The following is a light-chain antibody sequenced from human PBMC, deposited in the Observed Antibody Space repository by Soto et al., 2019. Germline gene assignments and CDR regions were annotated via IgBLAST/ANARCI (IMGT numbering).Light chain of an antibody. CDR3: SSYAASNNLGV. Sequence: QSALTQPPSASGSPGQSVTISCIGTSSDVGGYNYVSWYQQHPGKAPKPMIYEVSKRPSGVPDRFSGSKSGNTASLTVSGLQAEDEADYYGSSYAASNNLGVFGGGTKLTVL. V-gene: IGLV2-8*01. CDR2: EVS. J-gene: IGLJ2*01. CDR1: SSDVGGYNY.